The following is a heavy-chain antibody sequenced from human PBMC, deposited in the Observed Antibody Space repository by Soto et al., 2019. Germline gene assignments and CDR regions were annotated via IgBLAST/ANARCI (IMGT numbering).Heavy chain of an antibody. J-gene: IGHJ4*02. CDR1: GGSFSGYY. Sequence: PSETLSLTCAVYGGSFSGYYWSWIRQPPGKGLEWIGEINHSGSTNYNPSLKSRVTISVDTSKNQFSLKLSSVTAADTAVYYCARICSGGSCYSDDYWGQGTLVTVSS. V-gene: IGHV4-34*01. D-gene: IGHD2-15*01. CDR3: ARICSGGSCYSDDY. CDR2: INHSGST.